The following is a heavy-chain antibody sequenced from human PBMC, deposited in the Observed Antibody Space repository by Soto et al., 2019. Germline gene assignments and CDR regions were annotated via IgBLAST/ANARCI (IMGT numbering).Heavy chain of an antibody. V-gene: IGHV4-34*01. D-gene: IGHD1-1*01. CDR3: AKKGVERRWDYYYYYYLDV. CDR1: CGSFSGYY. Sequence: SETLSLTCAVYCGSFSGYYWSWIRQPPGKGLEWIGENNHSGSTNYNPSLKSRVTISVDTSRNQFSLKLSSVTAADTAVYYCAKKGVERRWDYYYYYYLDVWGKGTTVSVSS. J-gene: IGHJ6*03. CDR2: NNHSGST.